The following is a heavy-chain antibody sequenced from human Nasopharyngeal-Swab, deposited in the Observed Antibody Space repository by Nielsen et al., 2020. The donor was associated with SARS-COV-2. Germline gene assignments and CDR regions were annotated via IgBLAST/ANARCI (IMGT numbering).Heavy chain of an antibody. V-gene: IGHV3-30-3*01. CDR3: VRNSIVVA. Sequence: GGSLRLSCAASGFSFNDYDMNWVRQAPGKGLEWVAVISDGGTNKDYADPVKGRFTISRDNSKNTLYLQMNRLRPDDTSVYYCVRNSIVVAWGQGTMVTVSS. CDR1: GFSFNDYD. D-gene: IGHD2-2*01. J-gene: IGHJ3*01. CDR2: ISDGGTNK.